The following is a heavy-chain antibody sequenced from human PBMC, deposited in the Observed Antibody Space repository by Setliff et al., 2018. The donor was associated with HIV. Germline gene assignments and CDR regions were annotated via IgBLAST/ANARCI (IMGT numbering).Heavy chain of an antibody. J-gene: IGHJ6*03. CDR2: IYDTGST. Sequence: PSETLSLTCTVSGGSIGGFYWNWIRQSAGKGLQWIGRIYDTGSTKYNPSLKSRLTMSLDTSKNQFSLNLDSVTAADTAVYYCARDKGDSSGLTYFYMDVWGKGTTVTVSS. D-gene: IGHD3-22*01. CDR3: ARDKGDSSGLTYFYMDV. V-gene: IGHV4-4*07. CDR1: GGSIGGFY.